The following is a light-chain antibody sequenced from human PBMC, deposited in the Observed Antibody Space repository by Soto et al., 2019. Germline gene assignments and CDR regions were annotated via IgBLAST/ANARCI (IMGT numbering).Light chain of an antibody. J-gene: IGKJ1*01. CDR1: QSVSSSY. CDR2: GAS. Sequence: EIVLTXSPGTLSLSPGERATLSCRASQSVSSSYLAWYQQKPGQAPRLLIYGASSRATGIPDRFSGSGSGTDFTLTISRLEPEDFAVYYCQQYGSSPRGTFGQGTKVEIK. V-gene: IGKV3-20*01. CDR3: QQYGSSPRGT.